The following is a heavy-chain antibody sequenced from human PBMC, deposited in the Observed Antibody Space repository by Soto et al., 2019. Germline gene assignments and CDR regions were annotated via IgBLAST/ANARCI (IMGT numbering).Heavy chain of an antibody. CDR2: IYYSGST. CDR1: GGSISSSSYY. V-gene: IGHV4-39*01. J-gene: IGHJ6*02. CDR3: ASGGGLSRYDFWSGYYTPHYYYYGMDV. D-gene: IGHD3-3*01. Sequence: PSETLSLTCTVSGGSISSSSYYWGWIRQPPGKGLEWIGSIYYSGSTYYNPSLKSRVTISVVTSKNQFSLKLSSVTAADTAVYYCASGGGLSRYDFWSGYYTPHYYYYGMDVWGQGTTVTVSS.